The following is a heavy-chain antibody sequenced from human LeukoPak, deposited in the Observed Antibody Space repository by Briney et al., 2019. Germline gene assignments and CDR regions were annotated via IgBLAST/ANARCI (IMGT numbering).Heavy chain of an antibody. J-gene: IGHJ4*02. CDR3: TRPSYDSSVSGVVY. D-gene: IGHD3-22*01. V-gene: IGHV3-73*01. CDR2: IRSKANSYAT. CDR1: GFIFSGSA. Sequence: PGGSLRLSCATSGFIFSGSAIHWVRQASGKGLEWVGRIRSKANSYATTDVASVKGRFTISRDDSKNTAYLEMSSLKTEDTAVYYCTRPSYDSSVSGVVYWGQGTLVTVSS.